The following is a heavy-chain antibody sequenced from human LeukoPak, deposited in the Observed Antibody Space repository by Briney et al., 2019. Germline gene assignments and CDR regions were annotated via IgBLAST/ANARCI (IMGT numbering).Heavy chain of an antibody. CDR2: ISSSSSTI. D-gene: IGHD5-18*01. V-gene: IGHV3-48*02. Sequence: GGSLRLSCAASGFTFSSYSMNWVRQAPGKGLEWVSYISSSSSTIYYADSVKGRFTISRDNAKSSLYLQMNSLRDEDTAVYYCARDRVVSYGYFSRSSPIGDPYGMDVWGQGTTVTVSS. CDR1: GFTFSSYS. CDR3: ARDRVVSYGYFSRSSPIGDPYGMDV. J-gene: IGHJ6*02.